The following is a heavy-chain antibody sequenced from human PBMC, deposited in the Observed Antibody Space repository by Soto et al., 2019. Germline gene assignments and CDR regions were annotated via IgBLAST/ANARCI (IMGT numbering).Heavy chain of an antibody. CDR2: INPNSGGT. CDR3: ASPRGYCSGGSCYDAFDI. Sequence: ASVKVSCKASGYTFTGYYMHWVRQAPGQGLEWMGWINPNSGGTNYAQKFQGWVTMTRDTSISTVYMELSRLRSDDTAVYYCASPRGYCSGGSCYDAFDIWGQGTMVTVSS. D-gene: IGHD2-15*01. V-gene: IGHV1-2*04. J-gene: IGHJ3*02. CDR1: GYTFTGYY.